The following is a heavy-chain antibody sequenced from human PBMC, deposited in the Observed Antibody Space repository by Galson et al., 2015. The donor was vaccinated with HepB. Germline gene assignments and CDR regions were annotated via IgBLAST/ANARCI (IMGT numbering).Heavy chain of an antibody. J-gene: IGHJ3*02. CDR3: AKDRKRWLQLGAFDI. Sequence: SLRLSCAASGFTFSSYAMSWVRQAPGKGLEWVSAISGSGGSTYYADSVKGRFTIPRDNSKNTLYLQMNSLRAEDTAVYYCAKDRKRWLQLGAFDIWGQGTMVTVSS. CDR1: GFTFSSYA. CDR2: ISGSGGST. V-gene: IGHV3-23*01. D-gene: IGHD5-24*01.